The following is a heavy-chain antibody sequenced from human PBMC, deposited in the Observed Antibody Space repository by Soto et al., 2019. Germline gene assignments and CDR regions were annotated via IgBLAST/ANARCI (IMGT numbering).Heavy chain of an antibody. CDR1: GFTFSKYW. D-gene: IGHD3-9*01. CDR3: ARDMTGADDY. J-gene: IGHJ4*02. CDR2: IDPYDTGI. Sequence: GGSMRLSCAASGFTFSKYWFHWVRQAPGKGLMWVSRIDPYDTGITYADSVKGRFTISRDNARNTLYLQMDSLTAEDTAVYYCARDMTGADDYLGQGTLVTVSS. V-gene: IGHV3-74*01.